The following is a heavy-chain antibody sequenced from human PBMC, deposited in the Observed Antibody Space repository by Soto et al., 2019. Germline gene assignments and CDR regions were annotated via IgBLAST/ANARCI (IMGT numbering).Heavy chain of an antibody. CDR3: ARDGRSCSNIAVAGTDLLY. CDR1: GYTFTGYA. V-gene: IGHV1-3*01. CDR2: INAGNGNT. J-gene: IGHJ4*02. Sequence: GASVKVSCKASGYTFTGYAMHWVRQAPGQRLEWMGWINAGNGNTKYSQKFQGRVTITRDTSASAAYMELSSLSSEDTAVYYCARDGRSCSNIAVAGTDLLYWGQGTLVTVAS. D-gene: IGHD6-19*01.